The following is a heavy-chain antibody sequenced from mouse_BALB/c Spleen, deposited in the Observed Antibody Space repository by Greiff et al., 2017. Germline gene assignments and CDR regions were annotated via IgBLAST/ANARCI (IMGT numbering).Heavy chain of an antibody. CDR2: IDPANGNT. CDR3: ARDDGYSGYFDY. CDR1: GFNIKDTY. V-gene: IGHV14-3*02. Sequence: EVQLQQSGAELVKPGASVKLSCTASGFNIKDTYMHWVKQRPEQGLEWIGRIDPANGNTKYDPKFQGKATITADTSSNTAYLQLSSLTSEDTAVYYCARDDGYSGYFDYWGQGTTLTVSS. J-gene: IGHJ2*01. D-gene: IGHD2-3*01.